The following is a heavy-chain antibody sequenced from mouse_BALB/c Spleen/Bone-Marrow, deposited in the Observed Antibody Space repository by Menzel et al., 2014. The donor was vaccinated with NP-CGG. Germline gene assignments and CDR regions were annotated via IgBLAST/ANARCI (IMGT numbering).Heavy chain of an antibody. V-gene: IGHV1-87*01. CDR2: IYPGDGDT. CDR3: ARTTMITTGGYYAMDY. D-gene: IGHD2-4*01. Sequence: QVQLQQSGAELARPGASVKLSCKASCYTLTSYWMQWVKQRPGQGLEWIGAIYPGDGDTRYTQKFKGKATLTADKSSSTAYMQLSSLASEDSAVYYCARTTMITTGGYYAMDYWGQGTSVTVSS. CDR1: CYTLTSYW. J-gene: IGHJ4*01.